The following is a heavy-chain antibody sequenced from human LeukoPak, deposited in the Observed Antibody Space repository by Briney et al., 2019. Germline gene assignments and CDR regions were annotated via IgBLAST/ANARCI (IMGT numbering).Heavy chain of an antibody. D-gene: IGHD3-10*01. Sequence: SETLSLTCTVSGGSISSRPYCWGWIRQPPGKGLEWLGSFFYSGSTNYKPSLKSRVTISVDTSKNQFSLKLSSVTAADTAVYYCARRRRSSMVRGKIDYWGQGTLVTVSS. CDR2: FFYSGST. CDR3: ARRRRSSMVRGKIDY. CDR1: GGSISSRPYC. J-gene: IGHJ4*02. V-gene: IGHV4-39*07.